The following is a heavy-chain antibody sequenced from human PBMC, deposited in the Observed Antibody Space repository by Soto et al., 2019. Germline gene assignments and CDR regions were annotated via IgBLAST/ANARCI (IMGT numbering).Heavy chain of an antibody. V-gene: IGHV5-51*01. Sequence: GESLQTSCKISGSRFLVDWVAWVRDKRVTVLEWMGTFYPGDSTSTYSPSFQGQVTISVDKSISTAYLHLSSLKASDTAMYYCARIIGYCRNNDCSWTFDIWGQGTTVTVS. CDR2: FYPGDSTS. J-gene: IGHJ3*02. CDR1: GSRFLVDW. CDR3: ARIIGYCRNNDCSWTFDI. D-gene: IGHD2-2*03.